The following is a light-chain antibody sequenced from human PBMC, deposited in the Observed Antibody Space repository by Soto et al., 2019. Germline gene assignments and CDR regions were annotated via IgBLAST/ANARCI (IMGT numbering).Light chain of an antibody. Sequence: DLQMTQSPSSLSASVGDRVTITCRASQGIRIDLGWFQQRPGKAPKRLIYGASSLQSGVPSRFSGSGYGTEFTLTINNLQPEDFATYYCLQHNSFPRTFGQGTKVEIK. J-gene: IGKJ1*01. CDR1: QGIRID. V-gene: IGKV1-17*02. CDR3: LQHNSFPRT. CDR2: GAS.